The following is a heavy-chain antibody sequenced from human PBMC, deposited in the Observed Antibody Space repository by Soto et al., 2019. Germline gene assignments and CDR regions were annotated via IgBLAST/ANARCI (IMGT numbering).Heavy chain of an antibody. Sequence: QVQLQESGPGLVKPSQTLSLTCTVSGGSISSGDYYWSLIRQPPGKGLEWIGYIYYSGSTYYNPSLMSRVTISVDTSKNQFSLKLSSVTAADTAVYYCARAPPLKYTYGLRGAFDIWGQGTMVTVSS. CDR2: IYYSGST. J-gene: IGHJ3*02. V-gene: IGHV4-30-4*01. D-gene: IGHD5-18*01. CDR1: GGSISSGDYY. CDR3: ARAPPLKYTYGLRGAFDI.